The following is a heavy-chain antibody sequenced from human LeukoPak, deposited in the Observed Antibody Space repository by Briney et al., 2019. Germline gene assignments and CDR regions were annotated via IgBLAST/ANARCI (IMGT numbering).Heavy chain of an antibody. V-gene: IGHV4-34*01. CDR1: GGSFSGYY. J-gene: IGHJ4*02. CDR2: INHSGST. D-gene: IGHD2-2*01. Sequence: KPSETLSLTCAVYGGSFSGYYWSWIRQPPGKGLEWIGEINHSGSTNYNPSLKSRVTISVDTSKNQFSLKLSSVTAADTAVYYCANVPSRYCSSTSCYGDYWGQETLVTVSS. CDR3: ANVPSRYCSSTSCYGDY.